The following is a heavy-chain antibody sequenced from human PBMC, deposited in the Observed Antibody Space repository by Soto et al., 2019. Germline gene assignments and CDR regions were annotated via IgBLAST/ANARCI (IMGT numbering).Heavy chain of an antibody. CDR2: IYYSGST. D-gene: IGHD4-17*01. CDR1: GGSISSGGYY. V-gene: IGHV4-31*03. Sequence: QVQLQESGPGLVKPSQTLSLTCTVSGGSISSGGYYWSWIRQHPGKGLEWIGYIYYSGSTYYNPSLQSRVTISVYTSKNQSSLQLSAVTAADTAVYYCARGRRGVYVNYFDYWGQGTLVTVSS. J-gene: IGHJ4*02. CDR3: ARGRRGVYVNYFDY.